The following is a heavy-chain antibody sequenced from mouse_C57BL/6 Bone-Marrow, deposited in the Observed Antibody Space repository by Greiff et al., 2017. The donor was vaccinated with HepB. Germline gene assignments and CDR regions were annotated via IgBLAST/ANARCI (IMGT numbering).Heavy chain of an antibody. CDR1: GYTFTDYN. Sequence: EVKLQESGPELVKPGASVKIPCKASGYTFTDYNMDWVKQSHGKSLEWIGDINPNNGGTIYNQKFKGKATLTVDKSSSTAYMELRSLTSEDTAVYYCAILSYYYGSSYEDAMDYWGQGTSVTVSS. D-gene: IGHD1-1*01. CDR3: AILSYYYGSSYEDAMDY. CDR2: INPNNGGT. V-gene: IGHV1-18*01. J-gene: IGHJ4*01.